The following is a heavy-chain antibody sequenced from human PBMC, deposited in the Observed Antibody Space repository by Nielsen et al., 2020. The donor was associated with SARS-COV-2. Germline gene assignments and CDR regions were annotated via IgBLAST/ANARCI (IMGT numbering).Heavy chain of an antibody. CDR3: AKASPDGMDV. V-gene: IGHV3-9*01. CDR2: ISWNSGSI. J-gene: IGHJ6*02. Sequence: SLKISCAASGFTFDDYAMYWVRQAPGKGLEWVSGISWNSGSIGYADSVKGRFTISRDNAKNSLYLQMNSLRAEDTALYYCAKASPDGMDVWGQGTTVTVSS. CDR1: GFTFDDYA.